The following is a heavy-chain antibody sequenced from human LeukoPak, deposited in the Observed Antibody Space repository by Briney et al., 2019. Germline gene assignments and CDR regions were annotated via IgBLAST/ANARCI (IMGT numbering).Heavy chain of an antibody. V-gene: IGHV3-49*04. CDR2: IRSKAYRGTT. CDR1: GFTFADYA. J-gene: IGHJ6*03. Sequence: GGSLRLSCTASGFTFADYAMSWVRQAPGKGLEWVGFIRSKAYRGTTDYAASVKGRFIISRDDSKSIAYLQMNSLKTEDTAVYYCSRGARVADYYYYMDVWGKGTTVTVSS. CDR3: SRGARVADYYYYMDV.